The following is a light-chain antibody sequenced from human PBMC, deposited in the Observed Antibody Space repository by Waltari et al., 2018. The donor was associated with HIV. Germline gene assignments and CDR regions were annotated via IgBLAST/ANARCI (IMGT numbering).Light chain of an antibody. CDR2: EVT. CDR3: GSYTDTNNHYV. CDR1: SSDIGGYNY. Sequence: QSALTQPPSASGSPGQSVTISCTGTSSDIGGYNYVSWYQQHPGKAPKLLIYEVTKRPSGVPDRFSGSKSSNTASLTVSGLQPEDEADYYCGSYTDTNNHYVFGTGTKVT. J-gene: IGLJ1*01. V-gene: IGLV2-8*01.